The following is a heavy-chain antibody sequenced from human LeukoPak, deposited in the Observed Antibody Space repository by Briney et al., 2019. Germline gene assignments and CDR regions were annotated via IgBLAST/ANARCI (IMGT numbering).Heavy chain of an antibody. Sequence: SETLSLTCTVSGGSISSGSYYWSWIRQPAGKGLEWIGRIYTSGSTNYNPSLKSRVTISVDTSKNQFSLKLSSVTAADTAVYYCARPPNNYYDSSGYSHYFDYWGQGTLVTVSS. D-gene: IGHD3-22*01. J-gene: IGHJ4*02. CDR1: GGSISSGSYY. V-gene: IGHV4-61*02. CDR3: ARPPNNYYDSSGYSHYFDY. CDR2: IYTSGST.